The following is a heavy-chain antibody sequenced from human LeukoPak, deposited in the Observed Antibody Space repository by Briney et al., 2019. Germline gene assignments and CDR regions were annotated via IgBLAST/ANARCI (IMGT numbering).Heavy chain of an antibody. CDR1: GFTFSTFA. CDR2: LSDSAVSS. D-gene: IGHD3-22*01. J-gene: IGHJ4*02. CDR3: AKAPDSSGFPSYFES. Sequence: GGSLRLSCAVSGFTFSTFAMNWVRQAPGKGLEWVSSLSDSAVSSYYADSVKGRFTISRDNSKNTLYLQMNSLRAEDTATYYCAKAPDSSGFPSYFESWGPGTLVAVSS. V-gene: IGHV3-23*01.